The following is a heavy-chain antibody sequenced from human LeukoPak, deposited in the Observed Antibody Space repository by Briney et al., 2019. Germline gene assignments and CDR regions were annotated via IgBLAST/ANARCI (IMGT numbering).Heavy chain of an antibody. D-gene: IGHD3-9*01. CDR3: ARHAGGIGGFFDWLSAFDY. V-gene: IGHV4-59*08. Sequence: SETLSLTCTVSGGSITSHYWTWIRQPPGKGLEWIGYIQYSGSTNYIPSLKSRVTISVDTSKNQFSLKLSSVTAAETAVYYCARHAGGIGGFFDWLSAFDYWGQGTLVTPSA. J-gene: IGHJ4*02. CDR1: GGSITSHY. CDR2: IQYSGST.